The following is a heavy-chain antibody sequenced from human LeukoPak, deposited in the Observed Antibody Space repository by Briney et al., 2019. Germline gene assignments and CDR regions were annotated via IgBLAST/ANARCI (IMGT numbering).Heavy chain of an antibody. CDR1: GYTFTVYY. CDR2: INPNSGGT. V-gene: IGHV1-2*02. J-gene: IGHJ6*03. D-gene: IGHD6-13*01. Sequence: ASVKVSCKASGYTFTVYYMHWVRQAPGQGLEWMGWINPNSGGTNYAQKFQGRVTMTRDTSISTAYMELSRLRSDDTAVYYCAKAAAGSQHSYYYYYYLDVWGTGTTVTISS. CDR3: AKAAAGSQHSYYYYYYLDV.